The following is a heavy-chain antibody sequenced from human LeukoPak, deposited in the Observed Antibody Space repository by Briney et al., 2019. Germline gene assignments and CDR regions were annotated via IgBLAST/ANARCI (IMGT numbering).Heavy chain of an antibody. D-gene: IGHD3-10*01. Sequence: ASVTLTLTCAASRFTFNSYDWSWVRQAPGKGLEWFFNISDGGASNYYADSVKGRFTISRDNHKTTLYLQMDSLRAEDMAMYYCAKVPYSDYGWGRPPFMDVWGQGTTVAVS. CDR3: AKVPYSDYGWGRPPFMDV. V-gene: IGHV3-23*01. CDR2: ISDGGASN. J-gene: IGHJ6*02. CDR1: RFTFNSYD.